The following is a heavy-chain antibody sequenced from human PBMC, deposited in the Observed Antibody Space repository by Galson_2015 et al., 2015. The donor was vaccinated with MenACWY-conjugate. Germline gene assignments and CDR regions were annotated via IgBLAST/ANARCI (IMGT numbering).Heavy chain of an antibody. CDR2: IYYSGST. CDR1: GGSISSYY. V-gene: IGHV4-59*01. D-gene: IGHD6-13*01. CDR3: ARVIAAAGPPPLDY. J-gene: IGHJ4*02. Sequence: SETLSLTCTVSGGSISSYYWSWIRQPPGKGLEWIGYIYYSGSTNYNPSLKSRVTISVDTSKNQFSLKLSSVTAADTAVYYCARVIAAAGPPPLDYWGQGTLVTVSS.